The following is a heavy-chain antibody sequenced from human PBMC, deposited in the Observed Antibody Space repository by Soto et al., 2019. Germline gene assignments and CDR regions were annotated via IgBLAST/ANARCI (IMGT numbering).Heavy chain of an antibody. Sequence: SATRSRTCTVSGASVSCFCWSWIRKSAGKGLEWIGRIYATGTTDYNPSLKSRVMMSVDTSKKQFSLKLRSVTAADTAVYYCVRDGTKTLRDWFDPWGQGISVTVSS. V-gene: IGHV4-4*07. D-gene: IGHD1-1*01. CDR2: IYATGTT. CDR3: VRDGTKTLRDWFDP. J-gene: IGHJ5*02. CDR1: GASVSCFC.